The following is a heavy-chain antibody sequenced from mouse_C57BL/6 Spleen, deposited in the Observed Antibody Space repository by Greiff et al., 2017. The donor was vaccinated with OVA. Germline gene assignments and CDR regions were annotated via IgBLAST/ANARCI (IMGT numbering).Heavy chain of an antibody. V-gene: IGHV1-26*01. J-gene: IGHJ4*01. Sequence: VQLQQSGPELVKPGASVKISCKASGYTFTDYYMNWVKQSHGKSLEWIGDINPNNGGTSYNQKFKGKATLTVDKSSSTAYMELRSLTSEDSAVYYCASEDDGSRGEYYYAMDYWGQGTSVTVSS. CDR3: ASEDDGSRGEYYYAMDY. CDR1: GYTFTDYY. D-gene: IGHD1-1*01. CDR2: INPNNGGT.